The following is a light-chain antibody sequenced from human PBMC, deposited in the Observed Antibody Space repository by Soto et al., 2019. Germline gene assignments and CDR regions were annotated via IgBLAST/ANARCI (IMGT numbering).Light chain of an antibody. Sequence: DIQMTQSPSTLSASVGDRVTFTCRASQTISTWLAWYQQKPGEAPKLLIYKASTLEVGVPSRFSASGSGTEFTLTINTLQPADFATYYCQQYNSYPWTFGQGTKVDI. CDR3: QQYNSYPWT. CDR2: KAS. V-gene: IGKV1-5*03. CDR1: QTISTW. J-gene: IGKJ1*01.